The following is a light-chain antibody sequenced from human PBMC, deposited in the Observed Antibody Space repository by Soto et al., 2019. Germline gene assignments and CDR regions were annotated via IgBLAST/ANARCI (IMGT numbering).Light chain of an antibody. J-gene: IGKJ1*01. CDR3: QQYANWPKT. V-gene: IGKV3-15*01. Sequence: EIVLTQSPGTLSLSPGERATLSCRASQSVSNNYLAWYQQKPGQAPRLLIYGASTRAAGVPARFSGSGSGTEFTLTISSLQSADIAVYFCQQYANWPKTFGQGTKVDIK. CDR2: GAS. CDR1: QSVSNN.